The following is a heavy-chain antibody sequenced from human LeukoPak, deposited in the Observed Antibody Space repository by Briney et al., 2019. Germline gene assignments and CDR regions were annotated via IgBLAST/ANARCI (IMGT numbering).Heavy chain of an antibody. J-gene: IGHJ4*02. CDR1: GYTFTGYY. CDR2: INPNSGGT. Sequence: ASVKVSCKASGYTFTGYYIHWVRQAPGQGLEWMGWINPNSGGTNYAQKFQGRVTLTRGTSITTAYMELNRLRSDDTAVYYCTRDQGSTWYRALDYWGQGTLATVSS. CDR3: TRDQGSTWYRALDY. D-gene: IGHD6-13*01. V-gene: IGHV1-2*02.